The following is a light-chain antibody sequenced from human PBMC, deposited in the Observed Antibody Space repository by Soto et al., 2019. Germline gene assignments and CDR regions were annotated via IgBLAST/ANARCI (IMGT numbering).Light chain of an antibody. CDR3: MQTLQSPRT. Sequence: IVMTQSPLALPVTPGEPASISCRSSQSLLHTNGYNYLDWYLQKPGQSPQILIFLGSDRASGVPDRFSGSGSGTDFTLKISRVEAEDVGVYYCMQTLQSPRTFGGGTKVDIK. CDR2: LGS. V-gene: IGKV2-28*01. CDR1: QSLLHTNGYNY. J-gene: IGKJ4*01.